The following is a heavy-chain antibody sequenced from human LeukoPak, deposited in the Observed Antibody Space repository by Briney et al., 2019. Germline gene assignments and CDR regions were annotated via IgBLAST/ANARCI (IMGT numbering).Heavy chain of an antibody. V-gene: IGHV1-69*04. J-gene: IGHJ4*02. Sequence: SVKVSCKASGGTFSDYSISWVRQAPGQGLGWMGRIIPILNVPNYAQKFEGRVTITADKSTSTAYMELSSLKSEDTAVYFCARDRPRARYFDYWGQGTLVTVSS. CDR2: IIPILNVP. D-gene: IGHD2-15*01. CDR1: GGTFSDYS. CDR3: ARDRPRARYFDY.